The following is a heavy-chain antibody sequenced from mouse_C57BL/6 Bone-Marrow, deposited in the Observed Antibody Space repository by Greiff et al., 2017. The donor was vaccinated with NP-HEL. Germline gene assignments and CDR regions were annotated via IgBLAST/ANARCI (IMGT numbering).Heavy chain of an antibody. J-gene: IGHJ3*01. CDR1: GFNIKNTY. D-gene: IGHD2-4*01. CDR2: IDPANGNT. V-gene: IGHV14-3*01. CDR3: ATLAGGLRRSFAY. Sequence: EVQLQQSVAELVRPGASDKLSCTASGFNIKNTYMHWVKQRPEQGLEWIGRIDPANGNTKYAPKFQGKATITADTSSNTAYLQLSSLTSEDTAIYYCATLAGGLRRSFAYWGQGTLVTVSA.